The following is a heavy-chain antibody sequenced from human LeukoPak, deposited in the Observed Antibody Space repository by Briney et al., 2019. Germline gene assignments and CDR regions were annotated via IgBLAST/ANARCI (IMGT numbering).Heavy chain of an antibody. CDR3: ARAGGSSTYYYYYMDV. CDR2: IKQDGSEK. CDR1: GFTFSGYW. V-gene: IGHV3-7*01. D-gene: IGHD2-15*01. J-gene: IGHJ6*03. Sequence: GGSLRLSCAASGFTFSGYWMSWVRQAPGKGLEWVANIKQDGSEKYYVDSVKGRFIISRDNAKNSLYLQMNSLRAEDTAVYYCARAGGSSTYYYYYMDVWGKGTTVTVSS.